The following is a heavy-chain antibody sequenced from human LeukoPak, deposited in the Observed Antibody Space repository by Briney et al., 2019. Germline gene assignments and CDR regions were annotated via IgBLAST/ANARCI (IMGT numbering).Heavy chain of an antibody. J-gene: IGHJ4*02. V-gene: IGHV3-33*01. CDR2: IWYDGSNK. D-gene: IGHD2-2*01. CDR3: ARDQCSSTSCSQSFDY. Sequence: GGSLRLSCAASGFTFSSYGMHWVRQAPGKGLEWVAVIWYDGSNKYYADSVKGRFTISRDNSKNTLYLQVNSLRAEDTAVYYCARDQCSSTSCSQSFDYWGQGTLVTVSS. CDR1: GFTFSSYG.